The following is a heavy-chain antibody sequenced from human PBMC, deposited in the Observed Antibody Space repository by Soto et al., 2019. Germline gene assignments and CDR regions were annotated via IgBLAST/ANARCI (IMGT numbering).Heavy chain of an antibody. J-gene: IGHJ6*02. CDR2: IIPLFGTT. V-gene: IGHV1-69*06. D-gene: IGHD3-3*01. CDR3: ARGDTIFESSERYYHYGLDV. CDR1: EGTFNSYV. Sequence: QVKLVQSRAEVKKPGSSVRVSCKASEGTFNSYVVSWVRQAPGQGLQWMGGIIPLFGTTNYVHQLEGRVTITADTSTTTAYMELSGLRPGDTAVYYCARGDTIFESSERYYHYGLDVWGQGTTVIVSS.